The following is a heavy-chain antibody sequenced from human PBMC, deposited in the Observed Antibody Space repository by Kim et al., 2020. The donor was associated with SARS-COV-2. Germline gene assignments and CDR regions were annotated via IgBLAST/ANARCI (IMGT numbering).Heavy chain of an antibody. J-gene: IGHJ6*03. CDR3: AKIYGDRYYDYYMDV. V-gene: IGHV3-23*01. D-gene: IGHD4-17*01. Sequence: DYGKGRFTISRDNTKNTLYLQMNSLRAEDTAVYYCAKIYGDRYYDYYMDVWGKGTTVTVSS.